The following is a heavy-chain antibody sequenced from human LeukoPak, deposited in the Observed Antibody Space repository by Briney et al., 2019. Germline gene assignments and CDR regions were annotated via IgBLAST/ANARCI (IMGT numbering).Heavy chain of an antibody. CDR2: TSSRSSNI. V-gene: IGHV3-21*01. J-gene: IGHJ4*02. Sequence: PGGSLRLSCAASGFTFSGFGMNWVRQTPGKGLEWVSSTSSRSSNIYYADSMKGRFTISRDNAKNSLYLQMNSLRAEDTAVYYCARVGEQLGFDYWGQGTLVTVSS. CDR1: GFTFSGFG. CDR3: ARVGEQLGFDY. D-gene: IGHD3-10*01.